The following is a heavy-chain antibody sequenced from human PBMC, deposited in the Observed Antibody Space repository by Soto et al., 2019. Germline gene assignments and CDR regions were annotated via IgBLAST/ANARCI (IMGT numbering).Heavy chain of an antibody. J-gene: IGHJ4*02. CDR2: ISGSDGST. D-gene: IGHD6-13*01. CDR1: GFTFSSYA. CDR3: GRRSSSGYFDS. V-gene: IGHV3-23*01. Sequence: EVQLLESGGGLVQPGGSLRLSCAASGFTFSSYAMNWVRQAPGKGLEWVSVISGSDGSTYYADSVKGRFTISRDNSKNTLNRKMNSRGAGDTAVYYCGRRSSSGYFDSWGQGTLVPVPS.